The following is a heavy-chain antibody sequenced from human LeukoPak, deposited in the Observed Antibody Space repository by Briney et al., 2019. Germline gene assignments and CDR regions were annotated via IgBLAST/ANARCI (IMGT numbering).Heavy chain of an antibody. CDR1: GFTFDDYA. J-gene: IGHJ4*02. CDR3: AKDPLAAAGPRSYFDY. CDR2: ISWNSGSI. Sequence: PGGSLRLSCAASGFTFDDYAMHWVRQAPGKGLECVSGISWNSGSIGYADSVKGRFTISRDNAKNSLYLQMNSLRAEDTALYYCAKDPLAAAGPRSYFDYWGQGTLVTVSS. V-gene: IGHV3-9*01. D-gene: IGHD6-13*01.